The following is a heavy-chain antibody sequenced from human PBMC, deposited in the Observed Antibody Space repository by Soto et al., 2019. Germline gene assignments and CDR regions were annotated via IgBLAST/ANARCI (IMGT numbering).Heavy chain of an antibody. CDR2: ISGSGGST. J-gene: IGHJ4*02. V-gene: IGHV3-23*01. Sequence: EVQLLESGGGLVQPGGSLSLSCAASGLTFSSYAMSWVGQAPGKGLEWVSAISGSGGSTYYADSVKGRFTISRDNSKNTLYLQMNSLRAEDTAVYYCTLAVAGTGVADYWGQGTLVTVSS. D-gene: IGHD6-19*01. CDR3: TLAVAGTGVADY. CDR1: GLTFSSYA.